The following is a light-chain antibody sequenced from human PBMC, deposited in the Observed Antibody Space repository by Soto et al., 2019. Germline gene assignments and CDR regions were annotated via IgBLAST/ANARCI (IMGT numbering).Light chain of an antibody. J-gene: IGKJ4*01. CDR2: KAS. V-gene: IGKV1-5*03. CDR1: QSISGW. Sequence: DIQMTQSPSTLSASVGDRVTITCRASQSISGWLAWYQQRPGKAPKLMIYKASTLETGVPSRFSGSGSGTEFTLTISSLQPDDFATYYCQQYYSYPPTFGGGTKGDIK. CDR3: QQYYSYPPT.